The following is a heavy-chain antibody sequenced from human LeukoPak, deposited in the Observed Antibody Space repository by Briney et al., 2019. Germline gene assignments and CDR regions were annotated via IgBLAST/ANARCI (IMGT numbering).Heavy chain of an antibody. Sequence: PSETLSLTCTVSGGSISSYYWSWIRQPPGKGLEWVACISYSGSTKYNPSLKSRVTIAVDTSKNQLSLKLSSVTAADTAVYYCAREPGFDSSGYLNWFDPWGQGTLVTVSS. V-gene: IGHV4-59*01. CDR3: AREPGFDSSGYLNWFDP. CDR1: GGSISSYY. CDR2: ISYSGST. J-gene: IGHJ5*02. D-gene: IGHD3-22*01.